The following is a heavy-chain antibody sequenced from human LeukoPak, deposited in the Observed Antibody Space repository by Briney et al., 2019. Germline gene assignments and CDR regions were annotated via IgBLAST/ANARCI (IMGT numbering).Heavy chain of an antibody. D-gene: IGHD1-26*01. J-gene: IGHJ4*02. CDR1: GYTFTSYD. CDR2: MNPNSGNT. V-gene: IGHV1-8*01. Sequence: GASVKVSFKASGYTFTSYDINWVRQAPGQGLEWMGWMNPNSGNTGYAQKFQGRVTMTRNTSISTAYMELSSLRSEDTAMYYCAREAGHSGGSYFDYWGQGTLVTVSS. CDR3: AREAGHSGGSYFDY.